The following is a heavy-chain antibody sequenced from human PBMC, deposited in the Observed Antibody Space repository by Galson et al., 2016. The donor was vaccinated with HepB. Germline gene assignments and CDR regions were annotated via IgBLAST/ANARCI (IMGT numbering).Heavy chain of an antibody. D-gene: IGHD6-19*01. J-gene: IGHJ4*02. CDR3: ERRGIGVAGRGGIDY. Sequence: QSGAEVKKPGESLRISCMGAGYTFTNYWIGWVRQMPGKGLEWLAMVYPGDSDTRYSPAFQGQVTISADKYMSTAYLQWSSLKASDTAMYYCERRGIGVAGRGGIDYWGQGTLITVSS. CDR2: VYPGDSDT. V-gene: IGHV5-51*01. CDR1: GYTFTNYW.